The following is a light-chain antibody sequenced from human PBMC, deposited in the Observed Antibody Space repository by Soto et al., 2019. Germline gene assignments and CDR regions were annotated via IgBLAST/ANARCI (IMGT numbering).Light chain of an antibody. Sequence: DIQMTQSPSSLSASVGDRVTITCRASQTITSYLNWYQQKPGKAPKSLISAVSSLQSGVPSRFSGTGSGTDFTLTISSLQPEDFATYYCQQTYSIPWTFGQGTKVEIK. CDR3: QQTYSIPWT. CDR2: AVS. CDR1: QTITSY. V-gene: IGKV1-39*01. J-gene: IGKJ1*01.